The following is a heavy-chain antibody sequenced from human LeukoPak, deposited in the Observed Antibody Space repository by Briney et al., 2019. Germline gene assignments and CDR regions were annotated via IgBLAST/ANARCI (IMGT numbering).Heavy chain of an antibody. CDR1: GGSISSSSNY. D-gene: IGHD3-10*01. CDR3: ARESMARGATNWFDP. V-gene: IGHV4-39*07. Sequence: SETLSLTCTVSGGSISSSSNYWGWIRQPPGKGLEWIGSIYYSGITYYNPSLKSRVTISVDTSKNQFSLKLTSVTAADTAVYYCARESMARGATNWFDPWGQGTLVTVSS. J-gene: IGHJ5*02. CDR2: IYYSGIT.